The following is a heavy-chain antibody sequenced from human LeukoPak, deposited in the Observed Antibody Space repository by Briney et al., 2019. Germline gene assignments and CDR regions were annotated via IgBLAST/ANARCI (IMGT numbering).Heavy chain of an antibody. CDR2: INPSGGST. J-gene: IGHJ3*02. V-gene: IGHV1-46*01. CDR1: GYTFTSYY. D-gene: IGHD3-3*01. Sequence: GASVKVSCKASGYTFTSYYMHWVRQAPGQGLEWMGIINPSGGSTSYAQKFQGRVTMTRDTSTSTVYMELSSLRSEDTAVYYCAINKEWTGGRPDAFDIWGQGTMVTVSS. CDR3: AINKEWTGGRPDAFDI.